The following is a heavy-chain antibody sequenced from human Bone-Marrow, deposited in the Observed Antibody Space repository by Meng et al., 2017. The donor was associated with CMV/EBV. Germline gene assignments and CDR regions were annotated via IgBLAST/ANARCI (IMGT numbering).Heavy chain of an antibody. CDR2: MNPNSGNT. V-gene: IGHV1-8*02. CDR1: GYTFTGYY. J-gene: IGHJ6*02. D-gene: IGHD6-13*01. Sequence: ASVKVSCKASGYTFTGYYMHWVRQAPGQGLEWMGWMNPNSGNTGYAQKFQGRVTMTRNTSISTAYMELSSLRSEDTAVYYCAREGSDSSSWYHLYYYYGMDVWGQGPTVTVSS. CDR3: AREGSDSSSWYHLYYYYGMDV.